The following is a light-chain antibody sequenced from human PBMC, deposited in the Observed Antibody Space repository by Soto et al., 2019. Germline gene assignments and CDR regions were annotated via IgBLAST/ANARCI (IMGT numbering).Light chain of an antibody. CDR2: GAS. V-gene: IGKV3-20*01. Sequence: EIVLTQSPGTLSLSPGERATLSCRASQSVSSSYLAWYQQKPGQAPRLLIYGASSRATGIPDRFSGSGSGTDFTLTISSLQPEDFATYYCQQANSFPPVTFGQGTKVEIK. CDR1: QSVSSSY. J-gene: IGKJ1*01. CDR3: QQANSFPPVT.